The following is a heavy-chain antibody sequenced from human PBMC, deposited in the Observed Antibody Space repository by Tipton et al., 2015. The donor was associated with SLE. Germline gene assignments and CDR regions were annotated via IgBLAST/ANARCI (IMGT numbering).Heavy chain of an antibody. D-gene: IGHD1-1*01. CDR3: TRIQRPYGNAIDY. CDR1: GGSINNGSYS. Sequence: GLVKPSETLSLTCTVSGGSINNGSYSWGWIRRSAGKGLEWIGRIYPSGYTYYNPSLKSRVAISADTSRNQFSLRLTSVAAADTAMYYCTRIQRPYGNAIDYWGQGTLVTVSS. V-gene: IGHV4-61*02. CDR2: IYPSGYT. J-gene: IGHJ4*02.